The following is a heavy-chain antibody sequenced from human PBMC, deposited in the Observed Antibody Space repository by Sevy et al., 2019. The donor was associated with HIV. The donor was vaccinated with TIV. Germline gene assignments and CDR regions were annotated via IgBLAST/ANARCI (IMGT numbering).Heavy chain of an antibody. CDR3: ARDQHDYGGNLRTGWFDP. CDR2: ISYDGSNK. CDR1: HYTFSSYI. Sequence: GGSLRLSCAASHYTFSSYIMHWVRQAPGKGLEWVALISYDGSNKNYADSVKGRFTISRDNSKNTLYLQMNSLRAEDTAVYYCARDQHDYGGNLRTGWFDPWGQGTLVTVSS. J-gene: IGHJ5*02. V-gene: IGHV3-30-3*01. D-gene: IGHD4-17*01.